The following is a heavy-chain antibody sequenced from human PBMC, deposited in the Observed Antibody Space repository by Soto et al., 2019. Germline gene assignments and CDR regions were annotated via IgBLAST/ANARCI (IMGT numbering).Heavy chain of an antibody. CDR1: GYDFTRTW. D-gene: IGHD5-12*01. Sequence: GESLKISCKGSGYDFTRTWIGWVRQLPGKGLDWMGIIYPGDSETRYSPSFQGQVTISADKSISTAYLQWSSLKTSDTAMHYCARLVGGYDSYFDHWGQGTRVTVSS. J-gene: IGHJ4*02. CDR3: ARLVGGYDSYFDH. CDR2: IYPGDSET. V-gene: IGHV5-51*01.